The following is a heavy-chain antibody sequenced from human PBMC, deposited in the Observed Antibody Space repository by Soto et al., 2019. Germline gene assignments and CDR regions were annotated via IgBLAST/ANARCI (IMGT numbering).Heavy chain of an antibody. Sequence: QLQLQESGPGLVKPSETLSLTCTVSGGSINNSSFYWGWVRQPPGKRLEWIGSIYYSGSAYYNPSLKSRITISVDTSKNQFSLHLSSVTAADTAVYFCARRPLVRGIIPYYFDSWGQGTLVTVSS. J-gene: IGHJ4*02. CDR2: IYYSGSA. D-gene: IGHD3-10*01. CDR3: ARRPLVRGIIPYYFDS. CDR1: GGSINNSSFY. V-gene: IGHV4-39*01.